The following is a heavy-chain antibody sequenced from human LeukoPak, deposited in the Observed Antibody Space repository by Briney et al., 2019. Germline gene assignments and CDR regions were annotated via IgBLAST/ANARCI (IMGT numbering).Heavy chain of an antibody. CDR1: GYTFTNYD. V-gene: IGHV1-8*03. J-gene: IGHJ5*02. D-gene: IGHD3-10*01. CDR2: MNPKSGKP. CDR3: ARKASSVMVRQGNWFDP. Sequence: ASVKVSCKTSGYTFTNYDINWVRQAPGQGLEWMGWMNPKSGKPGYAQKFQGRVTIIRNTSISTAYMELSSLRSEDTAVYYCARKASSVMVRQGNWFDPWGQGTLVTVSS.